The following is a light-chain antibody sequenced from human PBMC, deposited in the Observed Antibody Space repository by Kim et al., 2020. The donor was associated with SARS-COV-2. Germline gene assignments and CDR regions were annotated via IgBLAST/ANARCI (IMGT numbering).Light chain of an antibody. Sequence: DIQMTQSPSSLSASVGDRVTITCRAIQSISSYLNWYQQKPGKAPKLLIYAASSLQSGVPSRFSGSGSGTDFTLTISSLQPEDFATYYCQQSYSTPFTFGGGTKVDIK. CDR1: QSISSY. CDR2: AAS. J-gene: IGKJ4*01. CDR3: QQSYSTPFT. V-gene: IGKV1-39*01.